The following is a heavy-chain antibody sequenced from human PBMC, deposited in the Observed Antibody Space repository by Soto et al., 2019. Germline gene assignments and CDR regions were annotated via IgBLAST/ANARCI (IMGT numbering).Heavy chain of an antibody. D-gene: IGHD3-22*01. Sequence: PSETLPLTCTVSGDSISSYYWSWIRQPQGKGLEWIAYIYYSGSTNYNPSLKSRVTISVDTSKNQFSLKLSSVTAADTAVYYCARTYDNSGPNSGGYGFDIWGQGTMVTVSS. CDR2: IYYSGST. J-gene: IGHJ3*02. CDR3: ARTYDNSGPNSGGYGFDI. CDR1: GDSISSYY. V-gene: IGHV4-59*01.